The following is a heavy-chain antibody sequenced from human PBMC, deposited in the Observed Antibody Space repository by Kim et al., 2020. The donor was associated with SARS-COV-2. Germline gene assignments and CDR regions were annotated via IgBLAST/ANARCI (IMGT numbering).Heavy chain of an antibody. CDR1: GYTFSSYY. J-gene: IGHJ6*02. Sequence: ASVKVSCKASGYTFSSYYMHWVRQAPGQGLEWMGIINPSGGRTSYAQKFQGRVTMTRDKSTSTVYMELSSLISEDTAVYYCASDQELVAHYYGMDVWGQGTTVTVSS. V-gene: IGHV1-46*01. D-gene: IGHD1-26*01. CDR3: ASDQELVAHYYGMDV. CDR2: INPSGGRT.